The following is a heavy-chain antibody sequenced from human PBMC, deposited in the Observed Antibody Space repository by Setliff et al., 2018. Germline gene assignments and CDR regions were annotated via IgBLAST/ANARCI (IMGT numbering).Heavy chain of an antibody. CDR1: GYTSSSYA. J-gene: IGHJ3*02. CDR3: ARVLAWPGCAFDI. CDR2: ISASGDTI. V-gene: IGHV3-23*01. Sequence: GGSLRLSCAASGYTSSSYAMTWVRQAPGKGLEWVSIISASGDTIYYADSVRGRFTISRDNSKNTLYLQMNSLRAEDTAVYYCARVLAWPGCAFDIWGQGTMVTVSS. D-gene: IGHD1-1*01.